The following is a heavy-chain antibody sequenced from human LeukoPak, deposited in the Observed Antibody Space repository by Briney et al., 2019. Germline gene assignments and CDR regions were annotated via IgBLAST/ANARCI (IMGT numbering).Heavy chain of an antibody. V-gene: IGHV3-48*04. J-gene: IGHJ4*02. CDR2: ISGSSSTI. D-gene: IGHD2-15*01. CDR1: GFTFSSYS. CDR3: ARGALSGGSCYNDY. Sequence: GGSLRLSCAASGFTFSSYSMNWVRQAPGKGLEWVSYISGSSSTIYYADSVKGRFTISRDNAKNSLYLQMNSLRAEDTAVYYCARGALSGGSCYNDYWGQGTLVTVSS.